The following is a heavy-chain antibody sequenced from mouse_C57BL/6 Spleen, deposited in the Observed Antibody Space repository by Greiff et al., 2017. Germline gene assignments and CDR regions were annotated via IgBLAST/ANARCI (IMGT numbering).Heavy chain of an antibody. J-gene: IGHJ2*01. CDR1: GYTFTSYW. D-gene: IGHD1-1*01. CDR2: IDPSDSET. V-gene: IGHV1-52*01. CDR3: ARKDYYGSPFDY. Sequence: QVQLQQPGAELVRPGSSVKLSCKASGYTFTSYWMHWVKQRPIQGLEWIGNIDPSDSETHYNQKFKDKATLTVDKSSSTAYMQLSSLTSEDSAVYYCARKDYYGSPFDYWGQGTTLTVSS.